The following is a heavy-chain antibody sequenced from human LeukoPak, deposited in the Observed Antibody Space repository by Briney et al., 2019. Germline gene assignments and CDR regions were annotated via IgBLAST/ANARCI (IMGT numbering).Heavy chain of an antibody. J-gene: IGHJ4*02. CDR2: INPNSGGT. CDR1: GYTFTGYY. V-gene: IGHV1-2*02. D-gene: IGHD3-3*01. Sequence: ASVKVSCKASGYTFTGYYMHWVRQAPGQGLEWMGWINPNSGGTNYAQKFQGRVTTTRDTSISTAYMELRSLRSDDTAVYYCAREPLGVIPYPVDYWGQGTLVTVSS. CDR3: AREPLGVIPYPVDY.